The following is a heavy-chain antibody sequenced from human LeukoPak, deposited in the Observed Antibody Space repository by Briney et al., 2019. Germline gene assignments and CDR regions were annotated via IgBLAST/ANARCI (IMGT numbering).Heavy chain of an antibody. CDR2: IIPIFGTA. CDR1: GGTFSSYA. J-gene: IGHJ4*02. D-gene: IGHD6-13*01. CDR3: ARGGLAAAGTDFDY. Sequence: GASVKVSCKASGGTFSSYAISWVRQAPGQGLEWMGGIIPIFGTANYAQKFQGRVTITADESTSTAYMELSSLRSEGTAVYYCARGGLAAAGTDFDYWGQGTLVTVSS. V-gene: IGHV1-69*13.